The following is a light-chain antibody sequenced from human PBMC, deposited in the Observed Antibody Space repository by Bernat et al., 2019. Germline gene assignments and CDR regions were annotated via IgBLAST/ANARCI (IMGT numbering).Light chain of an antibody. CDR2: KDS. J-gene: IGLJ1*01. Sequence: SYELTQPPSVSVSSGQTARITCSGDALPKQYAYWYQQKPGQAPVLVIYKDSDRPSGIPERFSGSSSGTTVTLTISGVQAEDEADYYCQAADSSGTYVFGTGTKVTVL. CDR1: ALPKQY. CDR3: QAADSSGTYV. V-gene: IGLV3-25*02.